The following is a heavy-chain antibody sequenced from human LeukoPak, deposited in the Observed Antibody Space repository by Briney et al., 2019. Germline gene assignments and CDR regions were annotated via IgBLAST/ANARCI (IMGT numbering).Heavy chain of an antibody. Sequence: SETLSLTCTVSGGSISSYYWAWIRQPAGKGLEWIGYIYYSGSTNYNPSLKSRVTISVDTSKNQFSLKLSSVTAADTAVYYCARGSGYDPYWYFDLWGRGTLVTVSS. CDR3: ARGSGYDPYWYFDL. V-gene: IGHV4-59*01. CDR2: IYYSGST. J-gene: IGHJ2*01. D-gene: IGHD5-12*01. CDR1: GGSISSYY.